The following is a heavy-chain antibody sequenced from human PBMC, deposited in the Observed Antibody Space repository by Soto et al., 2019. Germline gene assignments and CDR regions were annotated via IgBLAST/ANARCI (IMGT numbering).Heavy chain of an antibody. CDR2: IRGSGSNT. J-gene: IGHJ6*02. CDR3: ARDPGAVVVVSAHYGMDV. CDR1: GFIFSSFA. Sequence: EVQLLESGGGLVQPGGSLRLSCAASGFIFSSFAMSWVRQAPGRGLEWVSGIRGSGSNTYYAESVRGRFTISRDNSKKTLFLQMNSLRAEDTAVYYCARDPGAVVVVSAHYGMDVWGQGTTVTVSS. V-gene: IGHV3-23*01. D-gene: IGHD2-15*01.